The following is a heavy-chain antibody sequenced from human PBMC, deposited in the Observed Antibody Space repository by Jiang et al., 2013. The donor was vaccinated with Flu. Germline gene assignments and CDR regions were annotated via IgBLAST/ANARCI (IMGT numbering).Heavy chain of an antibody. CDR2: SIYSGTT. Sequence: TLSLTCTVSGDSITSYHWSWIRQPPGRDWSGLGLSIYSGTTNDNPSLKSRVTISVDTSKNQFSLKMSSVTAADTAVYYCARDQSGGYNWFAPWGQGILVTVSS. D-gene: IGHD3-3*01. CDR1: GDSITSYH. V-gene: IGHV4-59*01. J-gene: IGHJ5*02. CDR3: ARDQSGGYNWFAP.